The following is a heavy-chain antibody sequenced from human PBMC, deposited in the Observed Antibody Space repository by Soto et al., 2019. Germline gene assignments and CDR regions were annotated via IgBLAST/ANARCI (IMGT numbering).Heavy chain of an antibody. CDR1: GFTFNAYP. J-gene: IGHJ3*01. D-gene: IGHD3-10*01. CDR2: ISYDGSNG. V-gene: IGHV3-30-3*02. CDR3: AKCTNSFLGEFFGFDV. Sequence: GGSLRLSCTASGFTFNAYPMHWVRQAAGKGLEWVAVISYDGSNGYYADSMTGRLITSTDHSKNTLYLQMNSLRTADTAVYYCAKCTNSFLGEFFGFDVWGQGTKVTVSS.